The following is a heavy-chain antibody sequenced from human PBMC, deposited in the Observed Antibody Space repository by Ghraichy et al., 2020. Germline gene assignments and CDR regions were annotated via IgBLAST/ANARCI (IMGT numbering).Heavy chain of an antibody. CDR2: ISNNGGST. CDR1: GFKFNNYA. Sequence: GGSLRLSCAGSGFKFNNYAMSWARQAPGKGLEWVSDISNNGGSTHYADSVKGLFTVSRDNTKNTLFLQMNSLRAEDTAVYYCTKGQLWLPRDAFDFWGQGTVVTVS. J-gene: IGHJ3*01. V-gene: IGHV3-23*01. CDR3: TKGQLWLPRDAFDF. D-gene: IGHD5-18*01.